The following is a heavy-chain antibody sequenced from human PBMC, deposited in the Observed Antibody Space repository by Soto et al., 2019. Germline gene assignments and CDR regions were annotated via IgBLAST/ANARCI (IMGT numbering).Heavy chain of an antibody. D-gene: IGHD4-17*01. V-gene: IGHV1-69*13. CDR1: GGTFSSYA. Sequence: GASVKVSCKASGGTFSSYAISWVRQAPGQGLEWMGGIIPIFGTANYAQKFQGRVTITADESTSTAYMELSSLRSEDTAVYYCARDEDGDLNWFDPWGQGTLVTVSS. J-gene: IGHJ5*02. CDR3: ARDEDGDLNWFDP. CDR2: IIPIFGTA.